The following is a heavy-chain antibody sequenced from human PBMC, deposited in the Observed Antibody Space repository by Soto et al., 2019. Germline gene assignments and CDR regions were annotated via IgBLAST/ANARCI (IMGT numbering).Heavy chain of an antibody. D-gene: IGHD6-13*01. J-gene: IGHJ3*02. CDR2: ISYDVSNK. CDR3: ARSREQQRWAHAFDI. Sequence: QVPLVESGGGVVQPGRSLRLSCAASGFTFSSYAMHWVRQAPGKGLEWVAIISYDVSNKYYADSVKGPFTISRDNYSXTLNLQMNSLGSEDTAVYYWARSREQQRWAHAFDIWGQGTMVTVSS. CDR1: GFTFSSYA. V-gene: IGHV3-30-3*01.